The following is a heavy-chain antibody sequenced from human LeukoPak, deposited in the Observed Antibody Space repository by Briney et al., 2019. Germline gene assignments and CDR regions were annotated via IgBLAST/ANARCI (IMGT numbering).Heavy chain of an antibody. CDR2: ISSSSSYI. Sequence: TAGGSLRLSCAASGFTFSSYSMNWVRQAPGKGLEWVSSISSSSSYIYYADSVKGRFTISRDNAKNSLYLQMYSLRAEDTAVYYRARGFSPQYSSGWYSLIGSGAFDYWGQGTLVTVSS. CDR3: ARGFSPQYSSGWYSLIGSGAFDY. V-gene: IGHV3-21*01. CDR1: GFTFSSYS. D-gene: IGHD6-19*01. J-gene: IGHJ4*02.